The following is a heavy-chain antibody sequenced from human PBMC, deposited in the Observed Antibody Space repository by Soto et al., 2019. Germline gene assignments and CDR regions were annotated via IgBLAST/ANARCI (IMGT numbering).Heavy chain of an antibody. CDR1: GYTFTSYG. Sequence: ASVKVSCKASGYTFTSYGISWVRQAPGQGLEWMGWISAYNGNTNYAQKHQGRVTMTTDTSTSTAYMELRSLRSDDTAVYYGAERSSSGYYAYWGQGTLVTVSS. CDR3: AERSSSGYYAY. CDR2: ISAYNGNT. V-gene: IGHV1-18*01. J-gene: IGHJ4*02. D-gene: IGHD3-22*01.